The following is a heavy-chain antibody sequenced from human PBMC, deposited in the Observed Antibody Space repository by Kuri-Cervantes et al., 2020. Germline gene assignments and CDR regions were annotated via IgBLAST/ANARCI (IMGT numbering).Heavy chain of an antibody. CDR2: INSDGSST. CDR1: GFSFSSYW. CDR3: AKDPSRWLQLMGRGWDYYYYYGMDV. J-gene: IGHJ6*02. D-gene: IGHD5-24*01. Sequence: GGSLRLSCAASGFSFSSYWMHWVRQAPGKGLVWVSRINSDGSSTSHADSVKGRFTISRDNAKNTLYLQMNSLRAEGTAVYYCAKDPSRWLQLMGRGWDYYYYYGMDVWGQGTTVTVSS. V-gene: IGHV3-74*01.